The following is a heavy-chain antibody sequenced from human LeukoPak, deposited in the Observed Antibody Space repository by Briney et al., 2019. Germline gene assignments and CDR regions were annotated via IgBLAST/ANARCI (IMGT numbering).Heavy chain of an antibody. CDR3: ARHGIRYYYGSGSYYKPTQNWFDP. J-gene: IGHJ5*02. Sequence: PSQTLSLTCAVYGGSFSDYYWSWIRQPPGKGLEWIGEINHSGSTNYNPSLKSRVTISVDTSKNQSSLKLSSVTAADTAVYYCARHGIRYYYGSGSYYKPTQNWFDPWGQGTLVTVSS. CDR1: GGSFSDYY. V-gene: IGHV4-34*01. CDR2: INHSGST. D-gene: IGHD3-10*01.